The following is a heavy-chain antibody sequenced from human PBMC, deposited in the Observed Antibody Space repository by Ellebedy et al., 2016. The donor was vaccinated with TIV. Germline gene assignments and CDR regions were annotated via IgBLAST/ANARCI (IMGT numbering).Heavy chain of an antibody. Sequence: PGGSLRLSCKASGYKFSSYWIGWVRQMPGKGLEWIGIIFPADSDSRYSPSFQGQVTLSVDRATDTAYLHWSSLQASDTAIFYCARRSSSGLGGSHSPFDHWGQGTLVTVSS. CDR2: IFPADSDS. CDR3: ARRSSSGLGGSHSPFDH. CDR1: GYKFSSYW. V-gene: IGHV5-51*01. J-gene: IGHJ5*02. D-gene: IGHD3-16*01.